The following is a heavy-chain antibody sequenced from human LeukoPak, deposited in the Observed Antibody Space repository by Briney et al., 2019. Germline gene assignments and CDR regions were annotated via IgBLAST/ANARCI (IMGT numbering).Heavy chain of an antibody. J-gene: IGHJ6*03. CDR2: IYYSGST. Sequence: SETLSLTCTVSGYSISSGYYWGWIRQPPGKGLEWIGYIYYSGSTNYNTSLKSRVTISVDTSKNQFSLKLSSVTAADTAVYYCARLTVGRDYYYYYYMDVWGKGTTVTISS. D-gene: IGHD4-23*01. CDR1: GYSISSGYY. V-gene: IGHV4-61*01. CDR3: ARLTVGRDYYYYYYMDV.